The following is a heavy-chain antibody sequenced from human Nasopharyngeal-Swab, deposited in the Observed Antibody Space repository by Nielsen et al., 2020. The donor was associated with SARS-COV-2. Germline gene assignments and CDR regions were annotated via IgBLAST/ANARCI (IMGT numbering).Heavy chain of an antibody. Sequence: ASVKVSCKASGYTFTSYDINWVRQATGQGLEWMGWMNPNSGNTGYAQKFQGRVTMTRNTSISTAYMELSSLRSEDTDVYYCARMDTGYYYYYGMDVLGQGTTVTVSS. CDR1: GYTFTSYD. V-gene: IGHV1-8*01. J-gene: IGHJ6*02. CDR3: ARMDTGYYYYYGMDV. CDR2: MNPNSGNT. D-gene: IGHD5-18*01.